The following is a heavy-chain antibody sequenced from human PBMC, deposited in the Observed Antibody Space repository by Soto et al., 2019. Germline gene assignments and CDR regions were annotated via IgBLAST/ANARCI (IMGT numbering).Heavy chain of an antibody. CDR3: ARGFSGTYYDAFDV. J-gene: IGHJ3*01. V-gene: IGHV4-31*03. CDR2: IYYSGTT. CDR1: GDSISSGADY. D-gene: IGHD1-26*01. Sequence: QVQLQESGPGLVKPSQTLSLTCTVSGDSISSGADYWSWIRQHPGKGLEWIGFIYYSGTTFYNPSLKSRVAISVDTSKNHFSLKLSSVTAADTAVYYCARGFSGTYYDAFDVWGQGTIVTVSS.